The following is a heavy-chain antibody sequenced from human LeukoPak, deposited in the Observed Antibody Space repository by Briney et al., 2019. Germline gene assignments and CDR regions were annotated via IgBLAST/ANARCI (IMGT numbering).Heavy chain of an antibody. CDR2: INTDGSTT. Sequence: GGSLRLSCAASGFSISSYWMHWVRQAPGKGLVWVSRINTDGSTTRYAGSVKGRFTISGDNAKNTLYLQINSLRAEDTAVYYCARPTYSTLGNYYYYYYMDVWGKGTTVTVSS. D-gene: IGHD7-27*01. J-gene: IGHJ6*03. CDR3: ARPTYSTLGNYYYYYYMDV. V-gene: IGHV3-74*01. CDR1: GFSISSYW.